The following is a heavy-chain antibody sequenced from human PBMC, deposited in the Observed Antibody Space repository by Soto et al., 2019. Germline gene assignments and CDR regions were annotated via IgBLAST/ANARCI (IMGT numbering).Heavy chain of an antibody. D-gene: IGHD1-26*01. CDR2: ITYDGSNQ. CDR3: ARAPSGSYPEFDY. V-gene: IGHV3-30-3*01. CDR1: GFIFSSYT. Sequence: SLRLSCAASGFIFSSYTMHWVRPAPGKGLEWVGVITYDGSNQYYADSVKGRFTISRDNSRNMLFLQMNSLRPDDTAVYYCARAPSGSYPEFDYWGQGTLVTVSS. J-gene: IGHJ4*02.